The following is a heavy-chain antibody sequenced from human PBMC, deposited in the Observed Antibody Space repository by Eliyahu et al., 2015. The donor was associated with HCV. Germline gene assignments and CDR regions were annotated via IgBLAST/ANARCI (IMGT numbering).Heavy chain of an antibody. CDR2: INHSGST. CDR3: ARRSDYSNYEPYYYYGMDV. J-gene: IGHJ6*02. CDR1: GGSFSGXY. D-gene: IGHD4-11*01. Sequence: QVQLQQWGAGLLKPSETLSLTCAVYGGSFSGXYWSWIRQPPGKGLEWIGEINHSGSTNYNPSLKSRVTISVDTSKNQFSLKLSSVTAADTAVYYCARRSDYSNYEPYYYYGMDVWGQGTTVTVSS. V-gene: IGHV4-34*01.